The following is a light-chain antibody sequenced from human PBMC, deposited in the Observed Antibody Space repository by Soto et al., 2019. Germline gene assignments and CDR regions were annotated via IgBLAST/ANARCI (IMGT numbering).Light chain of an antibody. V-gene: IGKV3-15*01. Sequence: EIVMTQSPVTLSVSPGESATLSCRASQSVSINLAWYQQKPGQAPRRLIYGASTRATGIPARFSGSGSGTEFTLTISSLQSEDFAVYYCQHYNNWPPWTFGQGTKVEIK. CDR1: QSVSIN. CDR2: GAS. CDR3: QHYNNWPPWT. J-gene: IGKJ1*01.